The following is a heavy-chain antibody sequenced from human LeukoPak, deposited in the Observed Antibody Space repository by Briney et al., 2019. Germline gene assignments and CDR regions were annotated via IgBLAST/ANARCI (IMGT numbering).Heavy chain of an antibody. D-gene: IGHD3-22*01. V-gene: IGHV3-23*01. CDR3: ASRNYYDSSGYYYYYFDY. J-gene: IGHJ4*02. Sequence: GGSLRLSCAASGFTFSTYAMNWVRQAPGKGLEWVSAISGGGGSTYYADSVKGRFTISRDNSKNTLYLQMNSLRAEDTAVYYCASRNYYDSSGYYYYYFDYWGQGILVTVSS. CDR2: ISGGGGST. CDR1: GFTFSTYA.